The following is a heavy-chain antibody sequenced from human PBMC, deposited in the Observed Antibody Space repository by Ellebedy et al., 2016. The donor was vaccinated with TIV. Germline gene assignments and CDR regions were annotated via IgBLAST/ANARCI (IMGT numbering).Heavy chain of an antibody. CDR3: ARKYSSVQVNWFDP. Sequence: SETLSLXXAVYGGSFSGYYWSWIRQPPGKGLEWIGEINHSGSTNYNPSLKSRITISVDTSKNQFSLKLSSVTAADTSVYYCARKYSSVQVNWFDPWGQGTLVTVSS. CDR1: GGSFSGYY. CDR2: INHSGST. V-gene: IGHV4-34*01. D-gene: IGHD6-19*01. J-gene: IGHJ5*02.